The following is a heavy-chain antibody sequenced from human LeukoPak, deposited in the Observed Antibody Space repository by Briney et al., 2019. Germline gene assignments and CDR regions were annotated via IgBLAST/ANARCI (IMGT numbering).Heavy chain of an antibody. V-gene: IGHV5-51*01. CDR1: GHSFTNHW. D-gene: IGHD1-26*01. CDR3: ARLPQWGGTYHFDY. J-gene: IGHJ4*02. Sequence: GESLKISCKGCGHSFTNHWIGWVRQMPGKGLEWMGIIYPGDSDTRYIPSFQGQVTISADKSISTAYLQWSSLKASDTAMYYCARLPQWGGTYHFDYWGQVTLLTVSS. CDR2: IYPGDSDT.